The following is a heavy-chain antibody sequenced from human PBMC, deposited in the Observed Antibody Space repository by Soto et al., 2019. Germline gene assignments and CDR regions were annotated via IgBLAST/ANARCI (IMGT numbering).Heavy chain of an antibody. J-gene: IGHJ4*02. D-gene: IGHD2-15*01. Sequence: SQTLSLTCAISGDSVSSTSAAWNWIRRSPSSGLEWLGRTYYRSKWSYDYAVSVKSRITINPDTSKNQFSLQLNSVTPEDTAVYYCARSQGFADYWGQGTLVTVSS. CDR3: ARSQGFADY. CDR2: TYYRSKWSY. V-gene: IGHV6-1*01. CDR1: GDSVSSTSAA.